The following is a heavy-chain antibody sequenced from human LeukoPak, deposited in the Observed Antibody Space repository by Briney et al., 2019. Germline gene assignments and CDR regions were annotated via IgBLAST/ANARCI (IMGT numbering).Heavy chain of an antibody. J-gene: IGHJ4*02. Sequence: GGSLRLSCAASGFTFSDYYMSWICQAPGKGLEWVSYISSSGSTIYYADSVKGRFTISRDNAKNSLYLQMNSLRAEDTAVYYCAREFHYYDSSGGDFDYWGQGTLVTVSS. CDR2: ISSSGSTI. CDR3: AREFHYYDSSGGDFDY. CDR1: GFTFSDYY. D-gene: IGHD3-22*01. V-gene: IGHV3-11*01.